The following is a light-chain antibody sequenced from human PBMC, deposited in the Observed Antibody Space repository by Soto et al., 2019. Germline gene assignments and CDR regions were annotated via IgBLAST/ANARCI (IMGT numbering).Light chain of an antibody. CDR3: AAWDDSLNGPV. V-gene: IGLV1-44*01. Sequence: QPVLTQSPSASGTPGQRVTISCSGSSSTIGSNTVNWYQQLPGTAPKLLIYSNNQRPSGVPDRFSGSKSGTSASLAISWLQSEDEADYYCAAWDDSLNGPVFGGGTQLTVL. J-gene: IGLJ2*01. CDR1: SSTIGSNT. CDR2: SNN.